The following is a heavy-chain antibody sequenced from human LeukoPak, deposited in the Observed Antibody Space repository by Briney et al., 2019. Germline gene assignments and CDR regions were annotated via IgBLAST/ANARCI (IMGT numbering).Heavy chain of an antibody. D-gene: IGHD3-10*01. CDR3: ASVGEYYGSGGYYFGY. CDR2: IIPIFGTA. CDR1: GGTFSSYA. J-gene: IGHJ4*02. Sequence: SVKVSCKASGGTFSSYAISWVRQAPGQGLEWMGGIIPIFGTANYAQKFQGRVTITADKSTSTAYMELSSLRSEDTAVYYCASVGEYYGSGGYYFGYWGQGTLVTVSS. V-gene: IGHV1-69*06.